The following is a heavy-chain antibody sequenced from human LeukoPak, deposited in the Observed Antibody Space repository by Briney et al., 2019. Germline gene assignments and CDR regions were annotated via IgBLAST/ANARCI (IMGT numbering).Heavy chain of an antibody. CDR3: ATYSSLNRQEFQY. V-gene: IGHV1-69*13. D-gene: IGHD3-22*01. CDR1: GGTFSSYA. CDR2: IIPIFGTA. Sequence: SVKVSCKASGGTFSSYAISWVRQAPGQGLEWMGGIIPIFGTANYAQKFQGRVTITADESTSTAYMELSSLRSEDTAVYYCATYSSLNRQEFQYWDQGTLLTVTS. J-gene: IGHJ1*01.